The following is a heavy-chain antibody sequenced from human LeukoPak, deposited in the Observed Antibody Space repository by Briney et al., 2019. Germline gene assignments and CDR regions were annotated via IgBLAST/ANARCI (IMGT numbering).Heavy chain of an antibody. CDR2: IYHSGST. Sequence: PSETLSLTCYVFYSSVSRGYYWGWIRQPPGKGLEWIGSIYHSGSTYHNPSLKSRVTLSVDESKNQFSLKLSSVTAADTAVYYCARDRHKLVDIVAGILDYWGQGTLVTVSS. CDR1: YSSVSRGYY. D-gene: IGHD5-12*01. V-gene: IGHV4-38-2*02. J-gene: IGHJ4*02. CDR3: ARDRHKLVDIVAGILDY.